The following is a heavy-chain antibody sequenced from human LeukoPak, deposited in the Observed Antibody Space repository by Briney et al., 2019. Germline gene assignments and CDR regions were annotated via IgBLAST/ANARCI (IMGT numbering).Heavy chain of an antibody. J-gene: IGHJ4*02. CDR1: GGSISSGSYY. Sequence: SETLSLTCTVSGGSISSGSYYWSWIRQPPGKGLEWIGYISYSGSTNYNPSLKSRLTISADTSTNRFFLNLRSVTAADTAVYYCARAPEGNYLDYWGQGTLVTVSS. CDR3: ARAPEGNYLDY. CDR2: ISYSGST. D-gene: IGHD2/OR15-2a*01. V-gene: IGHV4-61*01.